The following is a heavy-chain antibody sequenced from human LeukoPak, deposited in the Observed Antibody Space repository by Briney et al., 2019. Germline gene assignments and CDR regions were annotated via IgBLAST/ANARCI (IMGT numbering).Heavy chain of an antibody. CDR1: GGSISSYY. D-gene: IGHD2-2*02. J-gene: IGHJ3*02. CDR2: IYYSGST. CDR3: ARDLGYCSSTSCYTSRNDAFDI. V-gene: IGHV4-59*12. Sequence: SETLSLTCTVSGGSISSYYWSWIRQPPGKGLEWIGYIYYSGSTNYNPSLKSRVTISVDTSKNQFSLNLSSVTAADTAVYYCARDLGYCSSTSCYTSRNDAFDIWGQGTMVTVSS.